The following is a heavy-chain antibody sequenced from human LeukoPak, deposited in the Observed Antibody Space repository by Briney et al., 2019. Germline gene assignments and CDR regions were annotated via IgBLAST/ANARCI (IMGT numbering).Heavy chain of an antibody. D-gene: IGHD3-22*01. V-gene: IGHV1-18*01. CDR3: ARVQPHRIYYDNSDYPTRNDY. CDR2: ISVYNGNT. CDR1: GYIFTSYG. Sequence: ASVKVSCKASGYIFTSYGISWVRQAPGQGLEWMGWISVYNGNTNYAQKFQGRVNMTTDTSTSTAYMELRSLRCDDTAVYYCARVQPHRIYYDNSDYPTRNDYWGQGTLVTVSS. J-gene: IGHJ4*02.